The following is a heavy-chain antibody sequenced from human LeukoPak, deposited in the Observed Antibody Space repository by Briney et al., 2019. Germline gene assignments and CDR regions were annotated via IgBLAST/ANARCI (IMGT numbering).Heavy chain of an antibody. D-gene: IGHD5/OR15-5a*01. CDR1: GYSFSEYW. V-gene: IGHV5-51*01. CDR2: VYPGDSDT. CDR3: ARRAVSRAVSTVDAFDY. J-gene: IGHJ4*02. Sequence: GESLKISCKASGYSFSEYWIAWVRQMPGKGLEWMGIVYPGDSDTRYSPSFQGQVTISVDQSTSTASLQWSSLKASDTAMYYCARRAVSRAVSTVDAFDYWAQGTLVTVSS.